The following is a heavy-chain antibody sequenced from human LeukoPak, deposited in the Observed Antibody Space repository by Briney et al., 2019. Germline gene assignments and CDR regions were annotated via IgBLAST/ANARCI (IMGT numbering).Heavy chain of an antibody. CDR2: INTSGST. CDR3: ARDRGGSYYSDFDY. CDR1: GGSISSGDYY. V-gene: IGHV4-61*02. J-gene: IGHJ4*02. D-gene: IGHD1-26*01. Sequence: PSETLSLTCTVSGGSISSGDYYWSWIRQPAGEGLEWIGRINTSGSTNYNPSLKSRVTMSVDTSKNQFSLKLSSVTAADTAVYYCARDRGGSYYSDFDYWGQGTLVTVSS.